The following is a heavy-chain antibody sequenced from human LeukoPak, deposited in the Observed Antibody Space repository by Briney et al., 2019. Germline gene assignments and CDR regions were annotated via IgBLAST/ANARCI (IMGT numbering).Heavy chain of an antibody. CDR2: INHSGST. CDR3: ARDRPLYYDILTGYQSSSYFDY. D-gene: IGHD3-9*01. CDR1: GGSFSGYY. V-gene: IGHV4-34*01. J-gene: IGHJ4*02. Sequence: SETLSLTCAVYGGSFSGYYWSWIRQPPGKGLEWIGEINHSGSTNYNPSLKSRVIISVDTSKNQFSLKLSSVTAADTAVYYCARDRPLYYDILTGYQSSSYFDYWGQGTLVTVSS.